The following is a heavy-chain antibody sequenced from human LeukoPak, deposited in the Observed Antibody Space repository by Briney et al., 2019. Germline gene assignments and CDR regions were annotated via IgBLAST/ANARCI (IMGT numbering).Heavy chain of an antibody. CDR1: GYTFTGYY. CDR3: ARDSIAAAGVDY. J-gene: IGHJ4*02. CDR2: INPNSGGT. V-gene: IGHV1-2*02. D-gene: IGHD6-13*01. Sequence: ASVKVSCKASGYTFTGYYMHWVRQAPGQGLELMGWINPNSGGTNYAQKFQGRVTMTRDTSISTAYMELSRLRSDDTAVYYCARDSIAAAGVDYWGQGTLVTVSS.